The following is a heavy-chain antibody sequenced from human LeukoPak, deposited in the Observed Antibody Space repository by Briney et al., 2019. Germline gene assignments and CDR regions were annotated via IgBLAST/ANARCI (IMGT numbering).Heavy chain of an antibody. V-gene: IGHV3-23*01. Sequence: GGSLRLSCAASGFIFNSYAMRWVRQAPGKGLEWVSAISGSYGGTKYADSVKGRFTISRDNSKNTLYLQMNSLRAEDTAVYYCAKGSRGYFDWLLYFDYWGQGTLVTVSS. CDR2: ISGSYGGT. D-gene: IGHD3-9*01. CDR3: AKGSRGYFDWLLYFDY. CDR1: GFIFNSYA. J-gene: IGHJ4*02.